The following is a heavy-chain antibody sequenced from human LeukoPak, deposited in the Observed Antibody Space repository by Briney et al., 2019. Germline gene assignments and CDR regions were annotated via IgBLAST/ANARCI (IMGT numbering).Heavy chain of an antibody. V-gene: IGHV3-23*01. CDR3: AKGRGNGAFDP. D-gene: IGHD5-12*01. CDR1: GFTFSSYA. CDR2: IRGSADST. J-gene: IGHJ5*02. Sequence: GGSLRLSCAASGFTFSSYAVSWVRQAPGKGLECVSHIRGSADSTFYSDSVKGRFTISRDNSRNTLYLQMNSLRAEDTAVYYCAKGRGNGAFDPWGQGTLVTVSS.